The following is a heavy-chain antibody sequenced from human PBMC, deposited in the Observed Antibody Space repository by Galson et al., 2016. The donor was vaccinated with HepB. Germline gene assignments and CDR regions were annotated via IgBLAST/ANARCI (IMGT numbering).Heavy chain of an antibody. Sequence: SVKVSCKASGGTLSSYAIRWVRQAPGQGLEWMGGIIPIFGTANYAQKFQGRVTITADKSTSTAYMELTSLRSEDTAVYYCARGYTSGWYWFDPWGQGTLVTVSS. CDR1: GGTLSSYA. CDR2: IIPIFGTA. V-gene: IGHV1-69*06. D-gene: IGHD6-19*01. CDR3: ARGYTSGWYWFDP. J-gene: IGHJ5*02.